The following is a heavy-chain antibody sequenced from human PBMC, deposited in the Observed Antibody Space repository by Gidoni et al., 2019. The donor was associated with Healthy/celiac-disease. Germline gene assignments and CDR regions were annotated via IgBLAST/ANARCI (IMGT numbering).Heavy chain of an antibody. CDR1: GGSISSSSYY. CDR3: ARFVRGGDCYWAGCHPDAFDI. J-gene: IGHJ3*02. CDR2: ICYSWST. V-gene: IGHV4-39*01. D-gene: IGHD2-21*02. Sequence: QLQLQESGPGLVKPSETLSLTCTVSGGSISSSSYYWGWILQPPGTGLEWIGSICYSWSTYYNPSLKSRVTISVDTSKNQFSLKLSSVTAADTAVYYCARFVRGGDCYWAGCHPDAFDIWGQGTMVTVSS.